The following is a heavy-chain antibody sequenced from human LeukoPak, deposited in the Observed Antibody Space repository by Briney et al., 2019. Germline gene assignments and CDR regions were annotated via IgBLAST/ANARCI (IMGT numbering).Heavy chain of an antibody. J-gene: IGHJ4*02. CDR2: ISASNGNT. V-gene: IGHV1-18*01. CDR3: ARAGATLTRLFDY. D-gene: IGHD4-11*01. Sequence: ASVKVSCKASGYTFSKYGITWVRLAPGQGLEWMGWISASNGNTNYAQELQGRVTITTDISTSTAYMELRSLRSDDTAVYYCARAGATLTRLFDYWGQGTLVTVSS. CDR1: GYTFSKYG.